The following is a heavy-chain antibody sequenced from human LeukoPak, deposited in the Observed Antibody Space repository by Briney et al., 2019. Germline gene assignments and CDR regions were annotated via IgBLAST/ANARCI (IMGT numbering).Heavy chain of an antibody. V-gene: IGHV3-74*01. J-gene: IGHJ4*02. CDR1: GFTFSSNW. Sequence: GGSLRLSCAASGFTFSSNWMHWVRQAPGKGLVWVSRINEDGSTTNYADSVKGRSTIFRDNAKNTLYLQMNSLRAEDMAVYYCVRDLGGRSGHWGQGTLVTVSS. CDR3: VRDLGGRSGH. D-gene: IGHD1-26*01. CDR2: INEDGSTT.